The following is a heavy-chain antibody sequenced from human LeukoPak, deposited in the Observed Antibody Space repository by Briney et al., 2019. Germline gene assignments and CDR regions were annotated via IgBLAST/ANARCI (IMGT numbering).Heavy chain of an antibody. D-gene: IGHD1-1*01. V-gene: IGHV3-9*01. J-gene: IGHJ4*02. Sequence: SGGSLRLSCAASGFTFDDYAMQWVRQAPGKGLEWVSGISWNSNTKGYADSVKGRFTISRDNAKHSLYLQMDSLRPEDTALYYCAKDIVGSAMTGIDYWGQGTLVTVSS. CDR2: ISWNSNTK. CDR1: GFTFDDYA. CDR3: AKDIVGSAMTGIDY.